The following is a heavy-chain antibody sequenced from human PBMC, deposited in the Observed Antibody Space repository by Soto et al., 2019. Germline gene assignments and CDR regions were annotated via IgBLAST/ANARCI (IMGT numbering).Heavy chain of an antibody. V-gene: IGHV1-18*01. J-gene: IGHJ6*03. Sequence: ASVKVSCKASGYTFTSYGISWVRQAPGQGLEWMGWISAYNGNTNYAQKLQGRVTMTTDTSTSTAYMELRSLRSDDTAVYYCARGPKVYCSGGSCYVLHYYYYYMDVWGKGTTVTVSS. D-gene: IGHD2-15*01. CDR3: ARGPKVYCSGGSCYVLHYYYYYMDV. CDR2: ISAYNGNT. CDR1: GYTFTSYG.